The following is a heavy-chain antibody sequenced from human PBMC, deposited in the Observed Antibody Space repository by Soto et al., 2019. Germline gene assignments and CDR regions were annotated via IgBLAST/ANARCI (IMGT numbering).Heavy chain of an antibody. CDR1: CYTFTSYG. D-gene: IGHD2-8*02. V-gene: IGHV1-18*01. Sequence: ASVKVSCKSSCYTFTSYGSICVRQAPGQGLEWMGWISAYNGNTNYAQKLQGRVTMTTDTSTSTAYMELRSLRSDDTAVYYCARVVGYGAFDIWGQGTMVTVSS. CDR2: ISAYNGNT. J-gene: IGHJ3*02. CDR3: ARVVGYGAFDI.